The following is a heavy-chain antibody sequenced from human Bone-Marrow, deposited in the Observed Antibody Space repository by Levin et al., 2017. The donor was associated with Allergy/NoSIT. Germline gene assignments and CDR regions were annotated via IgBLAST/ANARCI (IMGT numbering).Heavy chain of an antibody. CDR2: IIPIFGTA. D-gene: IGHD2-2*01. Sequence: KISCKASGGTFSSYAISWVRQAPGQGLEWMGGIIPIFGTANYAQKFQGRVTITADESTSTAYMELSSLRSEDTAVYYCAREGRGYCSSTSCYLPIWFDPWGQGTLVTVSS. CDR1: GGTFSSYA. CDR3: AREGRGYCSSTSCYLPIWFDP. V-gene: IGHV1-69*01. J-gene: IGHJ5*02.